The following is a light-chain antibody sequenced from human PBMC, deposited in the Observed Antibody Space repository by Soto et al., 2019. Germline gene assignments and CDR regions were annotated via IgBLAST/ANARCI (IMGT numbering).Light chain of an antibody. CDR2: AAS. J-gene: IGKJ5*01. V-gene: IGKV1-9*01. Sequence: IQLTQSPSSLSASVGDRVTITCRASQGISSYLAWYQQKPGKAPKLLIYAASTLGSGVPSRFSGSGSGTDFTLTISSLQPEVFATYYCQQLKNYPITFGQGTRLEIK. CDR3: QQLKNYPIT. CDR1: QGISSY.